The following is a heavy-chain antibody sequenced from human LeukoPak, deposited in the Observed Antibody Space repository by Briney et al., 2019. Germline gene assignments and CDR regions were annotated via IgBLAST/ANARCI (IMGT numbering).Heavy chain of an antibody. J-gene: IGHJ3*02. Sequence: SETLSLTCTVSGGSISSYCWSWIRQPPGKGLEWIGYIYYSGSTNYNPSLKSRVTISVDTSKNQFSLKLSSVTAADTAVYYCARDAAAGTLGAFDIWGQGTMVTVSS. CDR2: IYYSGST. D-gene: IGHD6-13*01. CDR3: ARDAAAGTLGAFDI. V-gene: IGHV4-59*01. CDR1: GGSISSYC.